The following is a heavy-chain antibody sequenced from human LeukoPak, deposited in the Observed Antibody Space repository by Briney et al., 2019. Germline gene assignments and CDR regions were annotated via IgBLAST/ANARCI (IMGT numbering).Heavy chain of an antibody. D-gene: IGHD1-26*01. V-gene: IGHV1-69*05. J-gene: IGHJ6*03. CDR2: IIPMFGSA. CDR1: GDIFNSYS. CDR3: ARVGRSRGSLPNSYYYMDV. Sequence: ASVKVSCKASGDIFNSYSISWVRQAPGQGREWMGGIIPMFGSANYAQTFQDRVTITTDQSTSTAYMELSSLSSEDTAVYYCARVGRSRGSLPNSYYYMDVWGTGTTVTVSS.